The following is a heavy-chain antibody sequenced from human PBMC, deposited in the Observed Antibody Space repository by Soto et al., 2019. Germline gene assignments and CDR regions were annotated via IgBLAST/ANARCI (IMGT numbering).Heavy chain of an antibody. V-gene: IGHV1-8*01. CDR1: GYTFTSYD. CDR3: ARGPITIFGVVIRYYYYGMDV. CDR2: MNPNSGNT. Sequence: GASVKVSCKASGYTFTSYDINWVRQATGQGLEWMGWMNPNSGNTGYAQKFQGRVTMTRNTSISTAYMELSSLRSEDTAVYYCARGPITIFGVVIRYYYYGMDVWGQGTTVTVSS. D-gene: IGHD3-3*01. J-gene: IGHJ6*02.